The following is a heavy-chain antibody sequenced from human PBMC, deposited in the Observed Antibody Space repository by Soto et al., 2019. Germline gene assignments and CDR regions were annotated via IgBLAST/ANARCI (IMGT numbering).Heavy chain of an antibody. CDR1: GFTFSSYG. V-gene: IGHV3-33*01. CDR2: IWYDGSNK. J-gene: IGHJ6*03. Sequence: GGSLRLSCAASGFTFSSYGMHWVRQAPGKGLEWVAVIWYDGSNKYYADSVKGRFTISRDNSKNTLYLQMNSLRAEDTAVYYCARDPLENYDFWGGYYPYMDVWGKGTTVTVSS. CDR3: ARDPLENYDFWGGYYPYMDV. D-gene: IGHD3-3*01.